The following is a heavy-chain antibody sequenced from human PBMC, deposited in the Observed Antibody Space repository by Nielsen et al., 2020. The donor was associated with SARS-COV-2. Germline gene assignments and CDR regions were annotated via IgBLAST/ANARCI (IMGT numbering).Heavy chain of an antibody. V-gene: IGHV3-13*01. CDR3: ARGRVRYCSSTSCPKNYYCDYGMDV. D-gene: IGHD2-2*01. CDR2: IGTAGDT. CDR1: GFTFSSYD. J-gene: IGHJ6*02. Sequence: GESLKISCAASGFTFSSYDMHWVRQATGKGLEWVSAIGTAGDTYYPGAVKGRFTISRENAKNSLYLQMNSRRAGDTAVYYCARGRVRYCSSTSCPKNYYCDYGMDVWGQGATVTVSS.